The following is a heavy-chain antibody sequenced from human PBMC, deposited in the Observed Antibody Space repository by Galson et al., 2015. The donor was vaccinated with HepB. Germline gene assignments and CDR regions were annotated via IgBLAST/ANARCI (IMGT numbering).Heavy chain of an antibody. V-gene: IGHV5-51*03. J-gene: IGHJ2*01. Sequence: QSGAEVKKPGESLKISCKGSGYSFTSYWIGWVRQMPGKGLEWMGIIYPGDSDTRYSPSFQGQVTISADKSISTAYLQWSSLKASDTAMYYCARRGGYCSGGSCDWYFDLWGRGTLVTVSS. D-gene: IGHD2-15*01. CDR1: GYSFTSYW. CDR3: ARRGGYCSGGSCDWYFDL. CDR2: IYPGDSDT.